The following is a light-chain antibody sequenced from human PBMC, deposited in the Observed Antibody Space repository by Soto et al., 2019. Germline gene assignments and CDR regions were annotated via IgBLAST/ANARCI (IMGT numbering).Light chain of an antibody. CDR2: EVS. V-gene: IGLV2-23*02. CDR1: SSDVGSYNL. Sequence: QSVLTQPASVSGSPGQSITISCTGTSSDVGSYNLVSWYQQHPGKAPKLMIYEVSKRPSGVSNRFSGSKSGNTASLTISGLQAEDVAHYYCCSYAGSSFYVFGTGTKLTVL. J-gene: IGLJ1*01. CDR3: CSYAGSSFYV.